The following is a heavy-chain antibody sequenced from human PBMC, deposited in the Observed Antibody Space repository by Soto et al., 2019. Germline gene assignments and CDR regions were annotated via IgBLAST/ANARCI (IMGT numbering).Heavy chain of an antibody. CDR1: GFTFSMYW. CDR2: INGDGTDT. Sequence: EVQLVESGGGLVQPGGSLRLSCAASGFTFSMYWMHWVRQAPGKGLLWVSRINGDGTDTTYADSVKGRFTISRDNAKNTVYLKMNGLRAEDTAVYYCAREVGRGSGSYYLDYWGQETLVTVSS. CDR3: AREVGRGSGSYYLDY. J-gene: IGHJ4*02. V-gene: IGHV3-74*03. D-gene: IGHD3-16*01.